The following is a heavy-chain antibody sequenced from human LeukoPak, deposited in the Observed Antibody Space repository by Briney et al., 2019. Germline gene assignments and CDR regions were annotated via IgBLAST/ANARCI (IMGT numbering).Heavy chain of an antibody. CDR2: IYPGDSDT. Sequence: GESLKISCKGSGYSFSIYWIAWVRQMPGKGLEWVGIIYPGDSDTRYSPSFQGQVTISADKSISTAYLQWSSLKASDTAMYYCARLGITMVRGAPPINNWFDPWGQGTLVTVSS. CDR1: GYSFSIYW. V-gene: IGHV5-51*01. CDR3: ARLGITMVRGAPPINNWFDP. D-gene: IGHD3-10*01. J-gene: IGHJ5*02.